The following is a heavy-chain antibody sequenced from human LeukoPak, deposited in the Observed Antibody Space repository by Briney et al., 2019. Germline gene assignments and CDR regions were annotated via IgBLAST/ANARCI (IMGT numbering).Heavy chain of an antibody. CDR3: ARAVGSSESNWFDP. CDR2: IYTSGST. Sequence: PSETLSLTCTVSGGSISSYYWSWIRQPAGKGLEWIGRIYTSGSTSYNPSLKSRVTISVDTSKSQFSLKLSSVTAADTAVYYCARAVGSSESNWFDPWGQGTLATVSS. D-gene: IGHD3-10*01. J-gene: IGHJ5*02. V-gene: IGHV4-4*07. CDR1: GGSISSYY.